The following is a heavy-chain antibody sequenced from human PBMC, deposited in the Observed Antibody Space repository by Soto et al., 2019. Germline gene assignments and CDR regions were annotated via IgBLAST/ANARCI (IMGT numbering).Heavy chain of an antibody. J-gene: IGHJ4*02. CDR1: GYSFTSYW. D-gene: IGHD3-22*01. Sequence: PGESLKISCKGSGYSFTSYWIGWVRQMPGKGLEWMGIIYPGDSDTRYSPSFQGQVTISADKSISTAYLQWSSLKASDTAMYYCARHAPPYYYDSSGFDYWGQGTLVTV. V-gene: IGHV5-51*01. CDR3: ARHAPPYYYDSSGFDY. CDR2: IYPGDSDT.